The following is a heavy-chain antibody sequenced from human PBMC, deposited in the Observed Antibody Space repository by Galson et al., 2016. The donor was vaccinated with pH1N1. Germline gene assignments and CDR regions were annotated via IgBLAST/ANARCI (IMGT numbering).Heavy chain of an antibody. CDR1: EGAFSAYA. CDR3: ARRDKYFDTSGFQN. D-gene: IGHD3-22*01. CDR2: IIPIFGTP. V-gene: IGHV1-69*13. J-gene: IGHJ4*02. Sequence: SVKVSCKASEGAFSAYAISWVRQAPGQGLEWIGGIIPIFGTPNYAQKFQGRVTITADESTSTQYMELSSLRSEDTAIYYCARRDKYFDTSGFQNWGQGTLVTFSS.